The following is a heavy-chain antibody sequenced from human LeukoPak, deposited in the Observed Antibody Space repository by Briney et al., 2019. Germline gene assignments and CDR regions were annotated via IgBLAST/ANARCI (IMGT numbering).Heavy chain of an antibody. J-gene: IGHJ6*03. CDR1: GFTFSSYW. D-gene: IGHD3-10*01. V-gene: IGHV3-74*01. Sequence: PGGSLRLSCAASGFTFSSYWMHWVRQAPGKGLVWVSRINGDGSSTAYADSVKGRFTISRDNAKNSLYLQMNSLRAEDTAVYYCARIRIISTGSGSYFKSGDYYYYMDVWGKGTTVTISS. CDR3: ARIRIISTGSGSYFKSGDYYYYMDV. CDR2: INGDGSST.